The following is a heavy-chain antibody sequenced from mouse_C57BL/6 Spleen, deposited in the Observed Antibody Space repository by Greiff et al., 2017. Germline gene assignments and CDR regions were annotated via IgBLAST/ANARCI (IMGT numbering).Heavy chain of an antibody. V-gene: IGHV6-3*01. CDR3: TGGDKFAY. J-gene: IGHJ3*01. CDR1: GFTFSNYW. Sequence: DVKLVESGGGLVQPGGSMKLSCVASGFTFSNYWMNWVRQSPEKGLEWVAQIRLKSDNYATHYAESVKGRFTISRDDSKSSVYLQMNNLRAEDTGIYYCTGGDKFAYWGQGTLVTVSA. D-gene: IGHD3-3*01. CDR2: IRLKSDNYAT.